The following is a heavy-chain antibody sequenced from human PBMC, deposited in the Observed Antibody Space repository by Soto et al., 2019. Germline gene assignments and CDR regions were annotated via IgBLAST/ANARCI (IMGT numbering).Heavy chain of an antibody. Sequence: PGGSLRLSCAASGFTVSSNYMSWVRQAPGKGLEWVSVIYSGGSTYYADSVKGKFNISRDNSKNTLYLQMNSLRAEDTAVYYCARGTKGLQLRFLGYPEPFDYWGQGTLVTVSS. J-gene: IGHJ4*02. D-gene: IGHD3-3*01. CDR1: GFTVSSNY. V-gene: IGHV3-66*01. CDR3: ARGTKGLQLRFLGYPEPFDY. CDR2: IYSGGST.